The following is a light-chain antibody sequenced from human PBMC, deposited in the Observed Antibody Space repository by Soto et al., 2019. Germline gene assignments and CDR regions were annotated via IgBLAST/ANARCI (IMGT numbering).Light chain of an antibody. CDR3: HQYITYPWT. CDR2: DAS. CDR1: QGISSF. Sequence: AIQLTQTPSSLSASVGDRVTITCRASQGISSFLAWYQQKPGKAPKLLIYDASSLESGVPSRFSGSGSGTDFTLSISSLQSDDFATYYCHQYITYPWTFGQGTKVDI. V-gene: IGKV1-13*02. J-gene: IGKJ1*01.